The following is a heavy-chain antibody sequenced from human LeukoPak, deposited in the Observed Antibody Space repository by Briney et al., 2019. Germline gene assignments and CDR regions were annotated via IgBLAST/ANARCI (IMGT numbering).Heavy chain of an antibody. J-gene: IGHJ5*02. Sequence: SETLSLTCTVSGGSISSYYWSWIRQPPGKGLEWIGYIYYSGSTYYNPSLKSRVTISVDTSKNQFSLKLSSVTAADTAVYYCASYYYDSSGPRFDPWGQGTLVTVSS. CDR3: ASYYYDSSGPRFDP. CDR2: IYYSGST. D-gene: IGHD3-22*01. CDR1: GGSISSYY. V-gene: IGHV4-59*08.